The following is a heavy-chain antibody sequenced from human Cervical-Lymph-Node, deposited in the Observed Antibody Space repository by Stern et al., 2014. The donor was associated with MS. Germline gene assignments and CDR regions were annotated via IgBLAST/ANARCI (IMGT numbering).Heavy chain of an antibody. Sequence: VQLVESGGGVVQPGRSLRLSCAASGFIFRSYGMHWVRQAPGKGLEWVAVVSYYGSSKTYADPGKGRFPIPRENSKNTLNLQMNSLRAEDTAVYYCARGIAARPEYYYGMDVWGQGTTVTVSS. CDR3: ARGIAARPEYYYGMDV. D-gene: IGHD6-6*01. CDR2: VSYYGSSK. V-gene: IGHV3-33*05. J-gene: IGHJ6*02. CDR1: GFIFRSYG.